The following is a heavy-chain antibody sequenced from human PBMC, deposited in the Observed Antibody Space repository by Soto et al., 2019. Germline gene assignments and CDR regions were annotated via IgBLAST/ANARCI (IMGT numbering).Heavy chain of an antibody. CDR3: ASDPLRYQLLKAYYYYGMDV. CDR2: FYHSGST. V-gene: IGHV4-4*02. Sequence: SETLSLTCAVSGGSISISNWWSWVRQPPGKGLEWIGEFYHSGSTNYNPSLKSRVTISVDKSKNQFSLKLSSVTAAETAVYYCASDPLRYQLLKAYYYYGMDVWGQGTTV. CDR1: GGSISISNW. J-gene: IGHJ6*02. D-gene: IGHD2-2*01.